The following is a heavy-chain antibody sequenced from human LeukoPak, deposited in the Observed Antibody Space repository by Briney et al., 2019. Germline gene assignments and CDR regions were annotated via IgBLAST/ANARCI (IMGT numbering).Heavy chain of an antibody. Sequence: TGGSLRLSCAASGFTFSSYAMSWVRQAPGKGLEWVSAISGSGGSIYYADSVKGRFTISRDNSKNTLYLQMNSLRAEDTAVYYCAKSYYDILTGYYGDYWGQGTLVTVSS. CDR2: ISGSGGSI. CDR1: GFTFSSYA. CDR3: AKSYYDILTGYYGDY. D-gene: IGHD3-9*01. J-gene: IGHJ4*02. V-gene: IGHV3-23*01.